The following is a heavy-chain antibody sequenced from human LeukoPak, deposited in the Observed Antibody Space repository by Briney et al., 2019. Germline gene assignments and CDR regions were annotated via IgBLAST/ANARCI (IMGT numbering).Heavy chain of an antibody. CDR1: GGSISSSDYY. V-gene: IGHV4-30-4*08. CDR2: IYYSGST. Sequence: SETLSLTCTVSGGSISSSDYYWSWIRQPPGKGLEWIGYIYYSGSTYYNPSLKSRVTISVDTSKNQFSLKLSSATAADTAVYYCAREPGWLQPYFDYWGQGTLVTVSS. J-gene: IGHJ4*02. D-gene: IGHD5-24*01. CDR3: AREPGWLQPYFDY.